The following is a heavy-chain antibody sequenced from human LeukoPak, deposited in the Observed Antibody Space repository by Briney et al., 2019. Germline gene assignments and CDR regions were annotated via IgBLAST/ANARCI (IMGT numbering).Heavy chain of an antibody. D-gene: IGHD3-22*01. Sequence: GGSLRLSCVGAGFPFSDFHMSWIRQAPGKGLEWVSYITSGGGFIYYADSVKGRFSISRDDSKNSVFLQMNSLRVEDTAVYYCARVRPGSSGSYYRTSWGQGTLVTVSS. CDR3: ARVRPGSSGSYYRTS. CDR1: GFPFSDFH. J-gene: IGHJ4*02. CDR2: ITSGGGFI. V-gene: IGHV3-11*04.